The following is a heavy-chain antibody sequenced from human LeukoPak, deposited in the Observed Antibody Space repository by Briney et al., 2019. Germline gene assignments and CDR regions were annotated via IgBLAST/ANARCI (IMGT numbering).Heavy chain of an antibody. CDR1: GFTFSSYA. Sequence: PGGSLRLSCAASGFTFSSYAMSWVRQPPGKGLEWIGEINHSGSTNYNPSLKSRVTISVDTSKNQFSLKLSSVTAADTAVYYCARRLRYYYGSGSYGWFDPWGQGTLVTVSS. CDR2: INHSGST. J-gene: IGHJ5*02. V-gene: IGHV4-34*01. D-gene: IGHD3-10*01. CDR3: ARRLRYYYGSGSYGWFDP.